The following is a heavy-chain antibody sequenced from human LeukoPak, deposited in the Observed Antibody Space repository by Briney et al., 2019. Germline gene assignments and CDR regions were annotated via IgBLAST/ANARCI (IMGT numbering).Heavy chain of an antibody. CDR1: GFTVSGNY. Sequence: GGSLRLSCAASGFTVSGNYMSWVRQAPGKGLEWVSVIYSGGSTYYADSVKGQFTISRDNSKNTLYLQMNSLRAEDTAVYYCARAVGGSARYFDYWGQGTLVTVSS. D-gene: IGHD3-16*01. V-gene: IGHV3-66*02. CDR2: IYSGGST. CDR3: ARAVGGSARYFDY. J-gene: IGHJ4*02.